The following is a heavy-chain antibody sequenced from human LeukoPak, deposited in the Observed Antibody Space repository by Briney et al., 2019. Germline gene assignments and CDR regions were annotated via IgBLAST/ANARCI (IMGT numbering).Heavy chain of an antibody. CDR3: AKDGVAGSSWSFPV. CDR2: INSDGSST. D-gene: IGHD6-13*01. V-gene: IGHV3-74*01. J-gene: IGHJ6*04. CDR1: GFTFSSYW. Sequence: GGSLRLSCAASGFTFSSYWMHWVRQAPGKGLVWVSRINSDGSSTSYADSVKGRFTISRDNSKNTLYLQMNSLRAEDTAVYYCAKDGVAGSSWSFPVWDKGTTVTVSS.